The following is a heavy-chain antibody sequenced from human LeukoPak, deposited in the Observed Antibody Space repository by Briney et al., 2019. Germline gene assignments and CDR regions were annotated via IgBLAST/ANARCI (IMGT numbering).Heavy chain of an antibody. CDR3: ARDGCSSTSCQSDYYYMDV. J-gene: IGHJ6*03. CDR2: ISYDGSNK. Sequence: PGGSLRLSCAASGFTFSSYAMHWVRQAPGKGLEWVAVISYDGSNKYYADSVKGRFTISRDNSKNTLYLQMNSLRAEDTAVYYCARDGCSSTSCQSDYYYMDVWGKGTTVTVSS. CDR1: GFTFSSYA. D-gene: IGHD2-2*01. V-gene: IGHV3-30*04.